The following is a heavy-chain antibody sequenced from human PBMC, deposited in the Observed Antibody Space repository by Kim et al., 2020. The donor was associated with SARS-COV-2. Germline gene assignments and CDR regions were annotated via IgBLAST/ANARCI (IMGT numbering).Heavy chain of an antibody. V-gene: IGHV4-34*01. CDR2: GHHSGST. CDR3: ARGVSNSSAWELDY. D-gene: IGHD6-19*01. CDR1: GESFSVYY. J-gene: IGHJ4*02. Sequence: SETLSLTCAVYGESFSVYYWTWIRQPLGKGLEWIGEGHHSGSTNYNPSLKSRVTIITDTSKKQFSLTLKSLTAADTGFYFCARGVSNSSAWELDYWGRGSLVTVSS.